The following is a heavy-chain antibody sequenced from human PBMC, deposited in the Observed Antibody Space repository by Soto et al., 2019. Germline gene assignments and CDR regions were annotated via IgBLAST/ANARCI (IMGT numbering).Heavy chain of an antibody. CDR1: GFTFSSYA. J-gene: IGHJ6*03. V-gene: IGHV3-23*01. D-gene: IGHD2-2*01. Sequence: EVQLLESGGGLVQPGGSLRLSCAASGFTFSSYAMNWVRQAPGKGLECVSAISGSGGSTYYADSVKGRFTISRDNSKNTLYLQMNSLRAEDTAVYYCAKEVYCSSTSCYYYMDVWGKGTTVTVSS. CDR3: AKEVYCSSTSCYYYMDV. CDR2: ISGSGGST.